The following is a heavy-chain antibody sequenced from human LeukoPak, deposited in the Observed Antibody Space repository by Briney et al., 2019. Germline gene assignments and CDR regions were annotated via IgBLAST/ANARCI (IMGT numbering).Heavy chain of an antibody. CDR1: GHGFTNYF. V-gene: IGHV1-46*01. CDR2: INPSGGGT. J-gene: IGHJ4*02. D-gene: IGHD1-1*01. CDR3: ATEIPGTCYFPY. Sequence: SVTVSCKASGHGFTNYFIHWVRQAPGQGTEWMGLINPSGGGTTYAQKCQGRVTMTRDTSTGTVYMELSSLTSDDTAVYYCATEIPGTCYFPYWGQGPRDTVSS.